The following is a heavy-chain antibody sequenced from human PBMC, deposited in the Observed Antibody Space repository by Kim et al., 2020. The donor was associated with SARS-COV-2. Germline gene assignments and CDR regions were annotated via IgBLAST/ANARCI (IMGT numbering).Heavy chain of an antibody. D-gene: IGHD3-10*01. Sequence: KSRVTISVDTSKNQFSLKLSSVTAADTAVYYCASLRESSRGVYYYYGMDVWGQGTTVTVSS. V-gene: IGHV4-39*01. J-gene: IGHJ6*02. CDR3: ASLRESSRGVYYYYGMDV.